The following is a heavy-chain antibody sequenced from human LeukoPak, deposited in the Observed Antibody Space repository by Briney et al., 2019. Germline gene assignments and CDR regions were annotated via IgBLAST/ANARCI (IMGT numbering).Heavy chain of an antibody. CDR3: ARVSRDGNNPKY. V-gene: IGHV3-30-3*01. CDR2: ISSDGSSQ. CDR1: GFTFSSYG. D-gene: IGHD5-24*01. Sequence: SGRSLRLSCAASGFTFSSYGMHWVRQAPGKGLEWVSLISSDGSSQYYADSVKGRFTISRDTSNNTLYLQMNSLRAEDTAVYYCARVSRDGNNPKYWGQGTLVTVSS. J-gene: IGHJ4*02.